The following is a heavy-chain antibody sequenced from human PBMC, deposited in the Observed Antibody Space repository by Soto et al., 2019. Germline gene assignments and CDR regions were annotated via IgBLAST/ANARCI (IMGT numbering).Heavy chain of an antibody. J-gene: IGHJ4*02. CDR3: AKDWVEMDTLPFDY. Sequence: QVQLVESGGGVVQPGRSLRLSCAASGFTFSSYGMHWVRQAPGKGLEWVAVISYDGSNKYYADSVKGRFTISRDNSKNTLYLQMNSLRAEDTAVYYCAKDWVEMDTLPFDYWGQGTLVTVSS. D-gene: IGHD5-18*01. CDR1: GFTFSSYG. CDR2: ISYDGSNK. V-gene: IGHV3-30*18.